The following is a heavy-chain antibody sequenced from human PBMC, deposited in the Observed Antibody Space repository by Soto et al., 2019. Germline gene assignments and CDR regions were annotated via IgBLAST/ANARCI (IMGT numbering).Heavy chain of an antibody. D-gene: IGHD6-6*01. Sequence: ASVKVSCKASGYMFTKYGITWVRQAPGQGLEWMGWISAYNGNTNLAQNFQGWVTMTRDTSISTAYMELSRLRSDDTAVYYCARQKIAARSSSFDYWGQGTLVTVSS. V-gene: IGHV1-18*04. CDR3: ARQKIAARSSSFDY. J-gene: IGHJ4*02. CDR1: GYMFTKYG. CDR2: ISAYNGNT.